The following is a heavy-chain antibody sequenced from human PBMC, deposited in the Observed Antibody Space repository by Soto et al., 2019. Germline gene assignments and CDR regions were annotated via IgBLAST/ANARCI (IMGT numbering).Heavy chain of an antibody. V-gene: IGHV4-30-4*01. Sequence: SETLCVTSTFSGFTLSSRYCYWRLIRQPPGKGLEWIGYIYYSGSTYYNPSLKSRVTISVDTSKNQFSLKLSSVTAADTAVYYCARVVEGSYFDYRGQGTLVTVSS. CDR3: ARVVEGSYFDY. CDR1: GFTLSSRYCY. J-gene: IGHJ4*02. CDR2: IYYSGST. D-gene: IGHD2-15*01.